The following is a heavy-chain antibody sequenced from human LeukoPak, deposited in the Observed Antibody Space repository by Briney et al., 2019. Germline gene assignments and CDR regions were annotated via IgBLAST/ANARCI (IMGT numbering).Heavy chain of an antibody. D-gene: IGHD6-19*01. CDR1: GYTFTSCD. Sequence: ASVKVSCKASGYTFTSCDINWVRQTTGQGLEWMGWMNPNSGNTGYGQSFQGRITMTRDISIGTAYMELSNLTSEDTAIYYCTRGSSGRRDNWGQGTLVTVSA. J-gene: IGHJ4*02. CDR3: TRGSSGRRDN. CDR2: MNPNSGNT. V-gene: IGHV1-8*01.